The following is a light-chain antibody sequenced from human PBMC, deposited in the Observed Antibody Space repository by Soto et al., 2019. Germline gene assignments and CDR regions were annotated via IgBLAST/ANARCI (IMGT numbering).Light chain of an antibody. Sequence: DIQMTQSPSSLSASVGDRVTITCRASQSISSYLNWYQEKPGKAPKLLIYAASSLQSGVPTRFSGSKSGTDFTLTISSLQSEDFAVYYCQQYKNWPPITFGQGTRLEI. J-gene: IGKJ5*01. CDR3: QQYKNWPPIT. CDR1: QSISSY. V-gene: IGKV1-39*01. CDR2: AAS.